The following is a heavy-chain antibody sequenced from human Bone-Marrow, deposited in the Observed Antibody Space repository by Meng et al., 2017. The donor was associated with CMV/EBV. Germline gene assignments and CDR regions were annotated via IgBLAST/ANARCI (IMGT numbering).Heavy chain of an antibody. CDR2: ISYDGSNK. Sequence: GEFLKISCAASGFTFSSYAMHWVRQAPGKGLEWVAVISYDGSNKYYADSVKGRFTISRDNSKNTLYLQMNSLRAEDTAVYYCARGPMVRGVIYTENFDYWGQGTLVTVSS. J-gene: IGHJ4*02. V-gene: IGHV3-30-3*01. CDR3: ARGPMVRGVIYTENFDY. D-gene: IGHD3-10*01. CDR1: GFTFSSYA.